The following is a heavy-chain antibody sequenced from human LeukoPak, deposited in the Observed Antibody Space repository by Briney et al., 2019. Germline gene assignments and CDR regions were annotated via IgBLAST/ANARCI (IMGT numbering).Heavy chain of an antibody. V-gene: IGHV4-4*09. CDR2: VYTSGST. J-gene: IGHJ4*02. D-gene: IGHD4-11*01. Sequence: SETLSLTCTVSGGSISGGYWSWIRQPPGRGLEWIGYVYTSGSTNYNPSLKSLVTISVDTSKSQFALKLSSVTAADTAVYYCAKSYFDYSTYYSYYFNLWGQGALVTVSS. CDR1: GGSISGGY. CDR3: AKSYFDYSTYYSYYFNL.